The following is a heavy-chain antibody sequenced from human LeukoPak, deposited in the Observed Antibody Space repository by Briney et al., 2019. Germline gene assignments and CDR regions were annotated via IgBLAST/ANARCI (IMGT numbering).Heavy chain of an antibody. Sequence: ASVKVSCKASGYTFTSYDINWVRQATGQGLEWMGWMNPNSGNTGYAQKFQGRVTMTRNTSISTAYMELSSLRSEDTAVYYCARGVVSVTTYYMDVWGKGTTVTISS. J-gene: IGHJ6*03. CDR3: ARGVVSVTTYYMDV. D-gene: IGHD3-22*01. V-gene: IGHV1-8*01. CDR1: GYTFTSYD. CDR2: MNPNSGNT.